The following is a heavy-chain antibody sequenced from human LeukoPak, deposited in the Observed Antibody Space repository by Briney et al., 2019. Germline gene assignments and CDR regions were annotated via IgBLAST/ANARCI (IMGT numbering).Heavy chain of an antibody. CDR3: AKVVPTRDDYDWGSLDA. CDR1: RLNFNLSP. CDR2: PSRSGGSS. D-gene: IGHD5-24*01. Sequence: LSLSWSSTRLNFNLSPLAAPRQAPRKGLDWNSLPSRSGGSSDYADSVKGRFTISRDTSKNTLFLQINNLRVEDTAVYYCAKVVPTRDDYDWGSLDAWGLGAQVTVSS. J-gene: IGHJ5*02. V-gene: IGHV3-23*01.